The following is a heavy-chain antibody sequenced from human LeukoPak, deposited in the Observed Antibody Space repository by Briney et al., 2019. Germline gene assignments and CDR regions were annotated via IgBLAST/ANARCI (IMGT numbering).Heavy chain of an antibody. CDR3: ARTGGSGKYTYNFDY. D-gene: IGHD3-10*01. CDR2: IKQDGSEK. Sequence: GGSLRLSCAASGFTFSSYWMSWVRQAPGKGLEWMANIKQDGSEKNYVDSVEGRFTISRDNAENSLYLHMNSLRAEDTAVYYCARTGGSGKYTYNFDYWGQGILVTVSS. J-gene: IGHJ4*02. V-gene: IGHV3-7*05. CDR1: GFTFSSYW.